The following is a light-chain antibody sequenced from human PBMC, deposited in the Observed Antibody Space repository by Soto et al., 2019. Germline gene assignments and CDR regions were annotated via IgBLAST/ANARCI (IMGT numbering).Light chain of an antibody. V-gene: IGKV3-15*01. Sequence: EVVMTQSPATLSLSPGERATLSCRAGQSVSSYLAWYQQKPGQAPRLLIYGASTRATGIPARFSGSGSGTEFTLTISSLQSEDFAVYYCQQYNNWPWTFGQGTKVDIK. CDR1: QSVSSY. J-gene: IGKJ1*01. CDR3: QQYNNWPWT. CDR2: GAS.